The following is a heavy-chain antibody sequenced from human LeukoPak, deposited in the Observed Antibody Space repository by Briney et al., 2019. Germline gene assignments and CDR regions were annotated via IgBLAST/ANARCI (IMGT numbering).Heavy chain of an antibody. CDR1: GFTFRNYG. V-gene: IGHV3-48*04. J-gene: IGHJ4*02. CDR3: ARGVRYFDLNY. Sequence: PGGSLRLSCVASGFTFRNYGLNWVRQAPGKGLEWASYINTDSTTIHYADSVKGRFTISRDNAKNTLYLQMNSLRAEDTAVYYCARGVRYFDLNYWGQGTLVTVSS. D-gene: IGHD3-9*01. CDR2: INTDSTTI.